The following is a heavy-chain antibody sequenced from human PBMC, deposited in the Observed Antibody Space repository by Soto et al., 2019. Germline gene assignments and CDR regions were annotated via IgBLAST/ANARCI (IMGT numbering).Heavy chain of an antibody. V-gene: IGHV3-48*02. D-gene: IGHD3-10*01. CDR3: ARDLDVSIARGLHGMDV. CDR1: GFTFNSYT. CDR2: ISSSSTIM. Sequence: LRLSCTASGFTFNSYTMNWVRQAPWKGLEWLSYISSSSTIMYYADSVKGRFTISRDNAKNSLYLQMNSLRDEETAMYYCARDLDVSIARGLHGMDVWGQGTKVTVS. J-gene: IGHJ6*02.